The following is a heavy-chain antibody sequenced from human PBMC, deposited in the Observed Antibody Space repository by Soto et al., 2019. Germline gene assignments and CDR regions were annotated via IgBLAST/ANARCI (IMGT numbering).Heavy chain of an antibody. D-gene: IGHD3-22*01. CDR2: ISAYNDNT. CDR3: AREELQYYYDSSGYYYVY. Sequence: QVQLMQSGAEVKKPGASVKVSCKASGYTFTSYGISWVRQAPGQGLEWMGWISAYNDNTNYAQKLQGRVTMTTDTATSTAYMERRSLRSDDTAVYYCAREELQYYYDSSGYYYVYWGQGTLVTVSS. CDR1: GYTFTSYG. J-gene: IGHJ4*02. V-gene: IGHV1-18*01.